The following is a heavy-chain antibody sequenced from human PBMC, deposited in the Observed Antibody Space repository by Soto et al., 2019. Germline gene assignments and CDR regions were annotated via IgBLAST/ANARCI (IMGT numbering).Heavy chain of an antibody. CDR2: INPNSGAT. J-gene: IGHJ4*02. CDR3: ARSRLTDYSIDY. CDR1: GYTFTGYY. D-gene: IGHD4-4*01. Sequence: APMKVSCKHSGYTFTGYYIHWVRQAPGQGLEWMGWINPNSGATNYALKFQGRVTMTRDTSISAAYMELNSLTSDDTAVYYCARSRLTDYSIDYWGQGTLVTVSS. V-gene: IGHV1-2*02.